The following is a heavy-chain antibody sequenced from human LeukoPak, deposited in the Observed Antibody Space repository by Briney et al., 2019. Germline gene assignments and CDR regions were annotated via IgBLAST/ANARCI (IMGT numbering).Heavy chain of an antibody. V-gene: IGHV3-23*01. CDR1: GDSISSSSYY. CDR2: ISGGGGST. J-gene: IGHJ3*02. CDR3: AKPVRITIFGVENGDAFHI. Sequence: ETLSLTCTVSGDSISSSSYYWGWIRQAPGKGLEWVSTISGGGGSTYYSDSVKGRFTISRDHSNNTLYLQMNNLRAEDTALYYCAKPVRITIFGVENGDAFHIWGQGTMVTVSS. D-gene: IGHD3-3*01.